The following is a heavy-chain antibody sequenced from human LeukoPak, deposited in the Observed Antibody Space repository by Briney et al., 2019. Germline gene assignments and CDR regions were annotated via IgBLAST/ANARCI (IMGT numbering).Heavy chain of an antibody. CDR2: IYSGGST. CDR1: GFTVSSNY. D-gene: IGHD1-1*01. J-gene: IGHJ4*02. V-gene: IGHV3-53*01. Sequence: GGSLRLSCAASGFTVSSNYMSWVRQAPGKGLEWVSVIYSGGSTYYADSVKGRFTISRDNSKNTLYLQMNSLRAEHTAVYYCARYRDDWNDDLFDYWGQGTLVTVSS. CDR3: ARYRDDWNDDLFDY.